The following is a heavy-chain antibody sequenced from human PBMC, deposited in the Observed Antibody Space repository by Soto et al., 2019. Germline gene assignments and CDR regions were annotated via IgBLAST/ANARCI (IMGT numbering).Heavy chain of an antibody. CDR3: TTEGYCSSTSCYVSYYYGMDV. CDR1: GFNFSNAW. Sequence: GGSLRLSCAASGFNFSNAWMNWVRQAPGKGLEWVGRIKSKTDGGTTDYAAPVKGRCTISRDDSKNTLYLQMNSLKTEDTAVYYCTTEGYCSSTSCYVSYYYGMDVWGQGTTVTVSS. J-gene: IGHJ6*02. CDR2: IKSKTDGGTT. D-gene: IGHD2-2*01. V-gene: IGHV3-15*07.